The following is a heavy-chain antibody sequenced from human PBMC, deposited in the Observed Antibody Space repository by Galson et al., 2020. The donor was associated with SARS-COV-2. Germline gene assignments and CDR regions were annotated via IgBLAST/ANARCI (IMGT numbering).Heavy chain of an antibody. D-gene: IGHD1-26*01. J-gene: IGHJ4*02. CDR3: AKDRGLGWAPGAVDS. CDR1: GFSFSSHG. Sequence: GESLKISCAASGFSFSSHGMHWVRQAPGKGLEWVAIVSYHGDFKYYGDSVKGRYTISRDNSKNTVYLQMNSLRPEDTAVYFCAKDRGLGWAPGAVDSWGQGTPVTVSS. CDR2: VSYHGDFK. V-gene: IGHV3-30*18.